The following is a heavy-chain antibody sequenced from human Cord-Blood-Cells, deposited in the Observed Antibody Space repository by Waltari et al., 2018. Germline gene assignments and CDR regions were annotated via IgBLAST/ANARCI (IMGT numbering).Heavy chain of an antibody. J-gene: IGHJ1*01. CDR2: ISSSSSYI. D-gene: IGHD6-6*01. CDR3: ARVIFSSSSAEYFQH. CDR1: GFTFSSHS. V-gene: IGHV3-21*01. Sequence: EVQLVESGVGLVKPGGSPRLSCAASGFTFSSHSMNWVRQAPGKGLEWVSSISSSSSYIYYADSVKGRFTISRDNAKNSLYLQMNSLRAEDTAVYYCARVIFSSSSAEYFQHWGQGTLVTVSS.